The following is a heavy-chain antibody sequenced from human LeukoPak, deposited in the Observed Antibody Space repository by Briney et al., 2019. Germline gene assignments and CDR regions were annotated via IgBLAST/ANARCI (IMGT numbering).Heavy chain of an antibody. CDR1: GFTFSSYW. CDR2: IKQDGSEK. V-gene: IGHV3-7*01. J-gene: IGHJ4*02. D-gene: IGHD5-12*01. CDR3: ARGGSGYSGYEKGY. Sequence: GGSLRLSCAASGFTFSSYWMSWVRQAPGKGLEWVANIKQDGSEKYYVDSVKGRFTISRDNAKNSLYLQMNSLRAEDTAVYYCARGGSGYSGYEKGYWGQGTLVTVSS.